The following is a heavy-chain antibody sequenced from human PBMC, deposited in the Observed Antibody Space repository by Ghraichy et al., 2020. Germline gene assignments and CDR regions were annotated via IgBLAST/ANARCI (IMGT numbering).Heavy chain of an antibody. V-gene: IGHV1-8*01. CDR1: GYTFTSYD. CDR2: MNPNSGNT. D-gene: IGHD2-15*01. Sequence: ASVKVSCKASGYTFTSYDINWVRQATGQGLEWMGWMNPNSGNTGYAQKFQGRVTMTRNTSISTAYMELSSLRSEDTAVYYCAAGYCSGGSCFPYYYYYGMDVWGQGTTVTVSS. J-gene: IGHJ6*02. CDR3: AAGYCSGGSCFPYYYYYGMDV.